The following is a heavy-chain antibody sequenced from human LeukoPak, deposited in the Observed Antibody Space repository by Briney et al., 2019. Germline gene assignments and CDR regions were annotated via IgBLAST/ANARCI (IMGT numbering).Heavy chain of an antibody. V-gene: IGHV4-59*01. CDR2: IFNSGST. D-gene: IGHD3-9*01. J-gene: IGHJ3*02. Sequence: SETLSLTCTVSGGSISSYYWSWVRHPPRKGLEWIGNIFNSGSTNSNPSLTSRVTISVDTSKNQFSLKLNSVTAADTGIYYCARDGAVDILTGYGAFYIWGQGTMVIVS. CDR3: ARDGAVDILTGYGAFYI. CDR1: GGSISSYY.